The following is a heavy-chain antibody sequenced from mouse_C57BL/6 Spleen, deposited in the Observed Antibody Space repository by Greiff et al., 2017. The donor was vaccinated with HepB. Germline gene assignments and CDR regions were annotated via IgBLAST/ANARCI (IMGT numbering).Heavy chain of an antibody. D-gene: IGHD2-4*01. CDR3: SRSGYYDYDGGAWFAY. J-gene: IGHJ3*01. CDR1: GYAFSSYW. V-gene: IGHV1-80*01. CDR2: IYPGDGDT. Sequence: VQLQQSGAELVKPGASVKISCKASGYAFSSYWMNWVKQRPGKGLEWIGQIYPGDGDTNYNGKFKGKATLTADKSSSTAYMQRSSLTSEDSAVYCCSRSGYYDYDGGAWFAYWGQGTMVTVSA.